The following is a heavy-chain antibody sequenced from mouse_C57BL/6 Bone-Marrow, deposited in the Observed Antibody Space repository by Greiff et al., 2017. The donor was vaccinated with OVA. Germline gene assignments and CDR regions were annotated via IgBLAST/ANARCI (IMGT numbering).Heavy chain of an antibody. D-gene: IGHD2-3*01. CDR3: AKEEGWVLLDY. V-gene: IGHV2-5*01. J-gene: IGHJ2*01. CDR1: GFSLTSYG. CDR2: IWRGGST. Sequence: VQLQQSGPGLVQPSQSLSITCTVSGFSLTSYGVHWVRQSPGTGLEWLGVIWRGGSTDYNAAFLSRLSITKDNSKIQVFFKMNSLQADDTAIYYCAKEEGWVLLDYWGQGTTLTVSS.